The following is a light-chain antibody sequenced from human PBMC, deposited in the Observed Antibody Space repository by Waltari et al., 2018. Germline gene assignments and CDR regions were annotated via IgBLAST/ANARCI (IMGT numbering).Light chain of an antibody. CDR3: QQSYSIPFT. J-gene: IGKJ2*01. CDR1: QSSRKY. V-gene: IGKV1-39*01. Sequence: DIQMTQSPSSLSASIGDRVTITCRASQSSRKYVNWYQQKPGKAPQLLIYTASNLQRGVPSRFSGSGSGTYFTLTISSLQPEDFATLFCQQSYSIPFTFGQGTKLEI. CDR2: TAS.